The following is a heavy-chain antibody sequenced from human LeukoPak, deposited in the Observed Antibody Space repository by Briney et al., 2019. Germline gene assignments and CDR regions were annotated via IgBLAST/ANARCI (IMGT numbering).Heavy chain of an antibody. J-gene: IGHJ4*02. CDR1: GGSISSSSYY. CDR2: IYYSGGT. D-gene: IGHD3-22*01. CDR3: ARLYYDSSGYYQICYFDY. V-gene: IGHV4-39*01. Sequence: SETLSLTCTVSGGSISSSSYYWGWIRQPPGTGLEWIGSIYYSGGTYYNPSLKSRVTISVDTPKNQFSLNLSSVTAADTAVYYCARLYYDSSGYYQICYFDYWGQGTLVTVSS.